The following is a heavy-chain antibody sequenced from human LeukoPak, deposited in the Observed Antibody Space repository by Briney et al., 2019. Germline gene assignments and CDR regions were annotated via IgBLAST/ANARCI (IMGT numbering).Heavy chain of an antibody. CDR3: TRDFLHVYYYDSSGYVRGAFDI. CDR2: INPNSGGT. V-gene: IGHV1-2*02. Sequence: ASVKVSCKASGYTFTGYYLYWVRQAPGQGLEWMGWINPNSGGTNFAQKFQGRVTMTRDTSISTVYMELSRLRSDDTAVYYCTRDFLHVYYYDSSGYVRGAFDIWGQGTMVTVSS. CDR1: GYTFTGYY. J-gene: IGHJ3*02. D-gene: IGHD3-22*01.